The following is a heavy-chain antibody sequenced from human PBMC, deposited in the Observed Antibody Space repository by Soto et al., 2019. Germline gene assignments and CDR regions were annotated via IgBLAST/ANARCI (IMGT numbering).Heavy chain of an antibody. J-gene: IGHJ6*02. V-gene: IGHV4-61*08. CDR3: ARGGGYHYAMDG. Sequence: QVQLQQSGPGLVKPSETLSLTCIVSGGSVSSGGDYWSWIRQPPGKGLEWSGYIYYTGSTNYDPSLESRVTISVDTSKNQFSLILSSVTAADTAVYYCARGGGYHYAMDGWGQGTTVTVSS. D-gene: IGHD3-16*01. CDR2: IYYTGST. CDR1: GGSVSSGGDY.